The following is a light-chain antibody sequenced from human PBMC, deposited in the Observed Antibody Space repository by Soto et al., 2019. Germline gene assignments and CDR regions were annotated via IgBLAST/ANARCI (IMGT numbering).Light chain of an antibody. Sequence: IVLTQSPATLPLSPGERATLSCRATQSVSSFLAWYQQKPGQAPRLLIYDASNRATGIPARFSGSGSGTEFTLTISSLEPEDFAVYYCQQRSDWPPLTFGGGTKVEIK. V-gene: IGKV3-11*01. J-gene: IGKJ4*01. CDR2: DAS. CDR3: QQRSDWPPLT. CDR1: QSVSSF.